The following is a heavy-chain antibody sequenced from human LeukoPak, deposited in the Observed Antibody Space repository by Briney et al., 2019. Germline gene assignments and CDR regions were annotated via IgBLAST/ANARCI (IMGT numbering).Heavy chain of an antibody. CDR2: IYPDDSDT. CDR1: GYTFTNYF. CDR3: ARYRWDGMDV. Sequence: GESLKISCKGSGYTFTNYFIGWVRRLPGKGLECLGIIYPDDSDTRYRPSFQGHVTISVDKSISTAYLQWSSLKASDTAMYYCARYRWDGMDVWGQGTTVTVSS. D-gene: IGHD4-23*01. J-gene: IGHJ6*02. V-gene: IGHV5-51*01.